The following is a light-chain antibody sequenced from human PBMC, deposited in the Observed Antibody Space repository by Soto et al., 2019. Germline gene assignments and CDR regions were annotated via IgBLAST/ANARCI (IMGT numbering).Light chain of an antibody. CDR3: QQYNDWPPAYT. CDR2: GAS. Sequence: EIVLTQSPGTLCLSPGERATLSCRASQSVSSSYLAWYQQKPGQAPRLLIYGASSRATGIPDRFSGSGSGTDFTLTISRLEPEDFAVYFCQQYNDWPPAYTFGQGTKLEIK. CDR1: QSVSSSY. J-gene: IGKJ2*01. V-gene: IGKV3-20*01.